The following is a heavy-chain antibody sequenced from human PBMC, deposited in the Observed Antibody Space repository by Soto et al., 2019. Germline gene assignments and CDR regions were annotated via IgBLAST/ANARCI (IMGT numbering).Heavy chain of an antibody. CDR2: IYYSGST. J-gene: IGHJ4*02. CDR1: GGSISASSYY. CDR3: ARHTPAISISDH. D-gene: IGHD2-15*01. Sequence: SETLSLTCTVSGGSISASSYYWGWIRQPPGKGLEWIGSIYYSGSTYYNPSLKSRVTISVDTSKNQFSLKLSSVTAADTAVYYCARHTPAISISDHWGQGTLVTAPQ. V-gene: IGHV4-39*01.